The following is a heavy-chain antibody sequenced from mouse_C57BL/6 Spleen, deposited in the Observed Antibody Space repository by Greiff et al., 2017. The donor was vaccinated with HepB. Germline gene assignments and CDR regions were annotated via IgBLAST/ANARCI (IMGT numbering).Heavy chain of an antibody. J-gene: IGHJ3*01. Sequence: EVQLQQSGPGLVKPSQSLSLTCSVTGYSITSGYYWNWIRQFPGNKLEWMGYISYDGSNNYNPSLKNRISITRDTSKNHFFLKLNSVTTEDTATYYCASMDYDYDGSFAYWGQGTLVTVSA. CDR1: GYSITSGYY. CDR3: ASMDYDYDGSFAY. V-gene: IGHV3-6*01. D-gene: IGHD2-4*01. CDR2: ISYDGSN.